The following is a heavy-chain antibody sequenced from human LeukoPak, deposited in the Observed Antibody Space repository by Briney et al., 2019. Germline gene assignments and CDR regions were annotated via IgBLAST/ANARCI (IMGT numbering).Heavy chain of an antibody. V-gene: IGHV3-33*06. D-gene: IGHD3-10*01. J-gene: IGHJ4*02. Sequence: GGSLRLSCGASGFIFNNHVMHWVRQAPGKGLEWVAMMWFDGTNEYDVKSVKGRFTISRDNSKNTLYLQMDSLRAEDTAVYYCAKQSGARANFDYWGRGTLVTVSS. CDR3: AKQSGARANFDY. CDR2: MWFDGTNE. CDR1: GFIFNNHV.